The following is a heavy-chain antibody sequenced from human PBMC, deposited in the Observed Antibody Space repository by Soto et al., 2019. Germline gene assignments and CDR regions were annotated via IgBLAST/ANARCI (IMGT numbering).Heavy chain of an antibody. CDR2: IRSKANSYAT. V-gene: IGHV3-73*01. CDR3: TRLKVTDGYDYYFDY. Sequence: GGSLRLSCAASGFTFSGSAMHWVRQASGKGLEWVGRIRSKANSYATAYAASVKGRFTISRDDSKNTAYLQMNSLKTEDTAVYYCTRLKVTDGYDYYFDYWGQGTLVTVSS. J-gene: IGHJ4*02. D-gene: IGHD5-12*01. CDR1: GFTFSGSA.